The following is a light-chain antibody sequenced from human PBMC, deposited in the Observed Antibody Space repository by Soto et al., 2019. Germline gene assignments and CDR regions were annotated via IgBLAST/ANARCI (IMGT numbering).Light chain of an antibody. CDR3: QQYGSSPRT. Sequence: IVTTQSPATLSVSPGERATISCRASQSVSSSYLAWYQKKPGQAPRMLIYGASSRATGIPDRFSGSGSGTDFNLTISRLQTEDFAVYYCQQYGSSPRTFGQGTKVDIK. CDR1: QSVSSSY. V-gene: IGKV3-20*01. CDR2: GAS. J-gene: IGKJ1*01.